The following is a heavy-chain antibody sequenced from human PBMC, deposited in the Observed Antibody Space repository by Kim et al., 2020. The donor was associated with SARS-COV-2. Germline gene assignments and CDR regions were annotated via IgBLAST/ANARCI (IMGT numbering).Heavy chain of an antibody. J-gene: IGHJ4*02. Sequence: ASVKVSCKASGYTFTGYYMHWVRQAPGQGLEWMGRINPNSGGTNYAQKFQGRVTMTRDTSISTSYMELSRLRSDDTAVYYCARAVPAASLYYFDYWGQGTLVTVSS. CDR3: ARAVPAASLYYFDY. V-gene: IGHV1-2*06. CDR1: GYTFTGYY. CDR2: INPNSGGT. D-gene: IGHD2-2*01.